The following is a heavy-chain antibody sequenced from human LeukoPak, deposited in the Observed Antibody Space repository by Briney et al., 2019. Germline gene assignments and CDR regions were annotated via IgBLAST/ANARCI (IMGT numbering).Heavy chain of an antibody. CDR1: GGTFSSYA. D-gene: IGHD5-18*01. Sequence: SVKVSCKASGGTFSSYAISWVRQAPGQGLEWMGGIIPIFGTANYAQKFQGRVTITADKSTSTAYMELSSLRSEDTAVYYCAADTAMVLFDYWGQGTLVTVSS. CDR3: AADTAMVLFDY. V-gene: IGHV1-69*06. CDR2: IIPIFGTA. J-gene: IGHJ4*02.